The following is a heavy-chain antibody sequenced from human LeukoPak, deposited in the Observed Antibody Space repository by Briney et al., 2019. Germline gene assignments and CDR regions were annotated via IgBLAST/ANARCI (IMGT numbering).Heavy chain of an antibody. CDR3: AAVDYFYGMDV. CDR2: IVVGSGNT. Sequence: SVKVSCKASGLTFTSSAMQWVRQARGQRLEWIGWIVVGSGNTKYAQKLQERVTITRDMSTSTAYMELSSLRSEDTAVYYCAAVDYFYGMDVWGQGTTVTVSS. V-gene: IGHV1-58*02. CDR1: GLTFTSSA. J-gene: IGHJ6*02. D-gene: IGHD2-2*03.